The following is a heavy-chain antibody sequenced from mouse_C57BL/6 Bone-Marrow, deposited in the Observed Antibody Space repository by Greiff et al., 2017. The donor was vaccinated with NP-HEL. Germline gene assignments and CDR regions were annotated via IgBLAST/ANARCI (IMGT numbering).Heavy chain of an antibody. CDR3: AMYGLYYAMDY. V-gene: IGHV5-17*01. CDR1: GFTFSDYG. J-gene: IGHJ4*01. CDR2: ISSGSSTI. D-gene: IGHD2-10*02. Sequence: EVMLVESGGGLVKPGGSLKLSCAASGFTFSDYGMHWVRQAPEKGLEWVAYISSGSSTIYYADTVKGRFTISRDNAKNTLFLQMTSLRSEDTAMYYCAMYGLYYAMDYWGQGTSVTVSS.